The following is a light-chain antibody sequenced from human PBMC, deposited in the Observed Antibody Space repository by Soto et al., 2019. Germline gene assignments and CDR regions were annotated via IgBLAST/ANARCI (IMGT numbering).Light chain of an antibody. Sequence: QSALTQPASVSGSPGQSITISCTGTSSDVGGYNYVSWYQQHPGKAPKLMIYEVSNRPSGVSNRFSGSKSGNTASLTISGLQAEDEADYYCSSFRSGSTWVFGGGTKLNVL. J-gene: IGLJ3*02. V-gene: IGLV2-14*01. CDR1: SSDVGGYNY. CDR3: SSFRSGSTWV. CDR2: EVS.